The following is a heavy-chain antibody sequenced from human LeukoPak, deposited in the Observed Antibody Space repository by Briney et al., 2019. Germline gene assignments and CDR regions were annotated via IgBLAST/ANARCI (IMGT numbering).Heavy chain of an antibody. CDR3: ARVNYYDSSGYYYV. V-gene: IGHV1-2*02. J-gene: IGHJ4*02. Sequence: GASVKVSCKASGYTLTGYYMHWVRQAPGQGLEWMGWVNPNSGGTNYAQKFQGRVTMTRDTSISTAYMELSRLRSDDTAVYYCARVNYYDSSGYYYVWGQGTLVTVSS. D-gene: IGHD3-22*01. CDR1: GYTLTGYY. CDR2: VNPNSGGT.